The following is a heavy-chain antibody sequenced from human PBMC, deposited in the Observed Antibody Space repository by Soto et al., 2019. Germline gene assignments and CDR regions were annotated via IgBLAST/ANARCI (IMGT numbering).Heavy chain of an antibody. D-gene: IGHD6-19*01. CDR3: ARGKRLAVAGTRWFDP. CDR1: GYTFTSYA. CDR2: INAGNGNT. Sequence: ASVKVSCKASGYTFTSYAMHWVRQAPGQRLEWMGWINAGNGNTKYSQKFQGRVTITRDTSASTAYMELSSLRSEDTAVYYCARGKRLAVAGTRWFDPWGQGXLVTVYS. V-gene: IGHV1-3*01. J-gene: IGHJ5*02.